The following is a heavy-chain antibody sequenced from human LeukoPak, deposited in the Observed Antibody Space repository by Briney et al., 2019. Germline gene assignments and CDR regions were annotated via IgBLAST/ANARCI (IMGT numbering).Heavy chain of an antibody. V-gene: IGHV4-59*08. CDR2: VFHSGTT. Sequence: SETLSLTCNVSGDSLTSHFWSWIRQTPGKGLEWIGYVFHSGTTNYCPSLKSRVTISLDTSKKQFYLRLASVTAAATAVYYCARRMATVTDTFDIWGRGTMVSVSS. D-gene: IGHD5-24*01. CDR1: GDSLTSHF. J-gene: IGHJ3*02. CDR3: ARRMATVTDTFDI.